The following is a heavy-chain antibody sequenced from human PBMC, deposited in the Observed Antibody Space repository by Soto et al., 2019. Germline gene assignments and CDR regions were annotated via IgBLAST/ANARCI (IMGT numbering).Heavy chain of an antibody. D-gene: IGHD2-15*01. CDR3: ARHHYIGGFDV. Sequence: VESLTSSCKGSGYSFANYWIIWVLQMPGKGLEWMGRFSPTDSYTDYNPSFQGHVTISGDKSINTAYVQWSSLRSSDTAMYFCARHHYIGGFDVWGQGTTVTVSS. CDR2: FSPTDSYT. J-gene: IGHJ6*01. CDR1: GYSFANYW. V-gene: IGHV5-10-1*01.